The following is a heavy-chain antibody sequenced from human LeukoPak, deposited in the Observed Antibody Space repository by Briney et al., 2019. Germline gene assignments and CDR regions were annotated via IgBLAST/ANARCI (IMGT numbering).Heavy chain of an antibody. Sequence: GASVKVSCKASGYTFTSYDINWVRQATGQGLEWMGWMNPNSGNTGYAQKFQGRVTMTRNTSISTAYMELSSLRSEDTAVYYCAMGRIAVAGTSQWFDPWGQGTLVTVSS. J-gene: IGHJ5*02. D-gene: IGHD6-19*01. CDR2: MNPNSGNT. V-gene: IGHV1-8*01. CDR1: GYTFTSYD. CDR3: AMGRIAVAGTSQWFDP.